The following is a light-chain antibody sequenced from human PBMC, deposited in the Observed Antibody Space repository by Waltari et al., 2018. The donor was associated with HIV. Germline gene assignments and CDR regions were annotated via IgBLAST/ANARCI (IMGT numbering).Light chain of an antibody. Sequence: EIVLTQSPATLSLSPGERATLSCRASQSVGTFLAWYQQKPGHAPRLLIYAVSKRATGIPARFSGSGSGTDFTLTISSLEPEDFAIYYCQRRTNWPPEITFGGGSKVEIK. CDR2: AVS. CDR1: QSVGTF. J-gene: IGKJ4*01. CDR3: QRRTNWPPEIT. V-gene: IGKV3-11*01.